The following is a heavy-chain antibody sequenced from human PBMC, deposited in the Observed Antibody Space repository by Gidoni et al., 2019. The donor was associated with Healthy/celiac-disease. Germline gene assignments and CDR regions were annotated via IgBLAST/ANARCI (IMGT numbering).Heavy chain of an antibody. CDR1: GYSFTSYW. V-gene: IGHV5-51*01. D-gene: IGHD6-13*01. J-gene: IGHJ6*02. CDR2: IYPGDSDT. Sequence: EVQLVQSGAEVKKPGESLKISCKGSGYSFTSYWIGWVRQMPGKVLEWLRIIYPGDSDTRYSPYFQGQVTISADKSISTAYLQWSSLKAADTAMYYCARLESSSWGRYGMDVWGQGTTVTVSS. CDR3: ARLESSSWGRYGMDV.